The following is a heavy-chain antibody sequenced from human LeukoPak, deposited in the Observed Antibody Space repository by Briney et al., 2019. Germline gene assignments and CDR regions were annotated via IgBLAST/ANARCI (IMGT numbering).Heavy chain of an antibody. CDR3: AKVLDRIRKVSGFDY. CDR2: ISYDGSNK. J-gene: IGHJ4*02. D-gene: IGHD2-15*01. Sequence: WGSLRLSCAASGFTFSSYGMHWVRQAPGKGLEWVAVISYDGSNKYYADSVKGRFTISRDNSKNTLYLQMNSLRAEDTAVYYCAKVLDRIRKVSGFDYWGQGTLVTVSS. V-gene: IGHV3-30*18. CDR1: GFTFSSYG.